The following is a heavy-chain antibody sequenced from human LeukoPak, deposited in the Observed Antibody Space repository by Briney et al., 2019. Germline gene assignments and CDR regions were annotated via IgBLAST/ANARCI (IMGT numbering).Heavy chain of an antibody. D-gene: IGHD3-10*01. V-gene: IGHV1-2*02. CDR1: GYTFTGYY. CDR2: INPNSGGT. J-gene: IGHJ6*04. CDR3: ARDLVTMVRGVSQI. Sequence: ASVKVSFKASGYTFTGYYMHAVRQAPGQGLEWMGWINPNSGGTNYAQKFQGRVTMTRDTSISTAYMELSRLRSDDTAVYYCARDLVTMVRGVSQIWGEGSPVTVSS.